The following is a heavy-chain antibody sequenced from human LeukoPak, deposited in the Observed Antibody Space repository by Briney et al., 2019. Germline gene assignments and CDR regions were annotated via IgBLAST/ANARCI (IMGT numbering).Heavy chain of an antibody. Sequence: PGGSLRLCCAVSGFTFSSYAMNWVRQAPGKGLEWVSAISGSGGSTYYADSVKGRFTISRDNSKNTLCLQMNSLRAEDTAVYYCAKAYSSGCLDYWGQGTLVTVSS. CDR2: ISGSGGST. J-gene: IGHJ4*02. D-gene: IGHD6-19*01. CDR1: GFTFSSYA. V-gene: IGHV3-23*01. CDR3: AKAYSSGCLDY.